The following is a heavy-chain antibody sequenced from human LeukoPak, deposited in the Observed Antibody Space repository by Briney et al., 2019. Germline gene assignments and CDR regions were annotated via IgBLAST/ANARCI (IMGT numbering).Heavy chain of an antibody. CDR2: IIPILGIA. V-gene: IGHV1-69*04. Sequence: SVKVSCKASGGTFSSYAISWVRQAPGQGLEWMGRIIPILGIANYAQKFQGRVTITADKSTSTAYMELSSLRSEDTAVYYCALVGATMGFDYWGQGTLVTVSS. J-gene: IGHJ4*02. CDR1: GGTFSSYA. CDR3: ALVGATMGFDY. D-gene: IGHD1-26*01.